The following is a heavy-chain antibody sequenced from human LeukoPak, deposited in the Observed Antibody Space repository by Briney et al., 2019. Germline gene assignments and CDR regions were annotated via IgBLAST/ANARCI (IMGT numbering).Heavy chain of an antibody. J-gene: IGHJ4*02. CDR2: ISGSGGST. CDR3: TTDRGGSYYFDY. CDR1: GFTFSSYA. Sequence: GGSLRLSCAASGFTFSSYAMSWVRQAPGKGLEWVSAISGSGGSTYYADSVKGRFTISRDNSKNTLYLQMNSLKTEDTAVYYCTTDRGGSYYFDYWGQGTLVTVSS. V-gene: IGHV3-23*01. D-gene: IGHD1-26*01.